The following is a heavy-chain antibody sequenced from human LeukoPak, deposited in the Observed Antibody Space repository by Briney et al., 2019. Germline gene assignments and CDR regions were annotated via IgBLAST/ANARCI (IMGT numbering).Heavy chain of an antibody. J-gene: IGHJ4*02. CDR1: GGSISNYY. V-gene: IGHV4-59*08. CDR3: ARFGITVVRGGKYYFDY. Sequence: SQTLSLTCTVSGGSISNYYWSWIRQPPGKWLECIWHIYYIGSTNYHPSLKTRITISVATSKNQFSLMLSSVTAADTAVYYCARFGITVVRGGKYYFDYWGQGTLVTVSS. CDR2: IYYIGST. D-gene: IGHD3-10*01.